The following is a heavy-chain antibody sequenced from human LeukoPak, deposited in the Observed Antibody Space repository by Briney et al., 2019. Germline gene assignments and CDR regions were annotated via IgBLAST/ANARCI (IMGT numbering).Heavy chain of an antibody. CDR2: IYYSGST. V-gene: IGHV4-59*01. CDR3: ARVGGDSSGYWGFDP. Sequence: SETLSLTCTVSGGSISSYYRSWIRQPPGKGPEWIGYIYYSGSTNYNPSLKSRVTISVDTSKNQFSLKLSSVTAADTAVYYCARVGGDSSGYWGFDPWGQGTLVTVSS. CDR1: GGSISSYY. J-gene: IGHJ5*02. D-gene: IGHD3-22*01.